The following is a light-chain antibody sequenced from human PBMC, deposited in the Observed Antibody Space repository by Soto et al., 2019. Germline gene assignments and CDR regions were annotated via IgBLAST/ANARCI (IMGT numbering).Light chain of an antibody. CDR3: QQYNSNSRT. CDR1: QSISNW. V-gene: IGKV1-5*03. Sequence: DNQMTQTPSTMSASIGHTVTITCRASQSISNWLAWYQQKPGKAPKILIYKASNLVSGVPLRFSGSASGTELTLTITTLQPDDFATYYCQQYNSNSRTFGQGTKVEIK. CDR2: KAS. J-gene: IGKJ1*01.